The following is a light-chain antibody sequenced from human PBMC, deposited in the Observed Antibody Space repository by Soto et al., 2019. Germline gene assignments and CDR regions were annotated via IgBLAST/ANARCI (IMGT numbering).Light chain of an antibody. CDR3: QMYKDGPLVT. CDR2: AAS. J-gene: IGKJ3*01. V-gene: IGKV1-27*01. CDR1: QDINNY. Sequence: DIQMTQSPSSLSASVGDRVTITCRASQDINNYLAWYQQKPGKPPKLLIYAASTLQSGIPSRFSGGGSGTDFPLTINSLQLVDFATYYCQMYKDGPLVTFGPGTKV.